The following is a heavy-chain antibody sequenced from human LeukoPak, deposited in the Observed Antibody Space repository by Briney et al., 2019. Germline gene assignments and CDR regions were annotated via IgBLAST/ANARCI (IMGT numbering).Heavy chain of an antibody. Sequence: SETLSLTCTASGGSISSYYWSWIRQPPGKGLEWIGYIYYSGSTNYNPSLKSRVTISVDTSKNQFSLKLSSVTAADTAVYYCARAAMVRGVIPGGLSWGQGTLVTVSS. CDR2: IYYSGST. V-gene: IGHV4-59*01. D-gene: IGHD3-10*01. CDR3: ARAAMVRGVIPGGLS. J-gene: IGHJ4*02. CDR1: GGSISSYY.